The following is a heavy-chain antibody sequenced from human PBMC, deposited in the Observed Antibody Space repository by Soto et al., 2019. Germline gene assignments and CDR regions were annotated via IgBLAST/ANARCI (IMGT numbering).Heavy chain of an antibody. CDR1: GFTLSDHY. CDR3: ARSGDNYNVLDY. CDR2: SSNSGTFT. V-gene: IGHV3-11*05. D-gene: IGHD3-10*02. Sequence: QVQLVESGGGLVKPGGSLRLSCAASGFTLSDHYMSSIRQAPGKGLEWISFSSNSGTFTKYADSVKGRFTISRDNAKNSLYLQINSLRGEDTAIYFCARSGDNYNVLDYWGPGTPVTVSS. J-gene: IGHJ4*02.